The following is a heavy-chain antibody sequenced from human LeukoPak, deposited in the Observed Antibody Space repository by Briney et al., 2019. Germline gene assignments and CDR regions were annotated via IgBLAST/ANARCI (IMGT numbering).Heavy chain of an antibody. J-gene: IGHJ4*02. CDR3: ARESSGYFY. CDR2: ITSSSSYM. Sequence: GGSLRLSCAASAFTFRNYNMNWVRQAPGKGLEWVSSITSSSSYMYHADSVKGRFTISRDNAKSSLFLQMNSLRAEDTAVYYCARESSGYFYWGQGTLVTVSS. V-gene: IGHV3-21*01. D-gene: IGHD3-22*01. CDR1: AFTFRNYN.